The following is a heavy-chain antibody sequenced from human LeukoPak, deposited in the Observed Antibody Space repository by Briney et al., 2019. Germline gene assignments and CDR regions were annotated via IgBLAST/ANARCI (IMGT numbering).Heavy chain of an antibody. CDR3: ARQVLLSFDK. CDR2: VFYTGTT. J-gene: IGHJ4*02. V-gene: IGHV4-39*01. Sequence: SETLSLTCSASGDSIRTTSYYWDWIRQAPGKGLEWIGTVFYTGTTYYSPSLKSRIAISVDTSKNQFSLKLSSVTAADTAVYYCARQVLLSFDKWGQGAPVTVSS. D-gene: IGHD3-10*01. CDR1: GDSIRTTSYY.